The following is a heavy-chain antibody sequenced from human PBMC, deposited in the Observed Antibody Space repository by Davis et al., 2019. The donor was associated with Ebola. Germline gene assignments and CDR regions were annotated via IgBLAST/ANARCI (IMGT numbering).Heavy chain of an antibody. CDR1: GGSFSSSSYY. Sequence: MPSETLSLTCTVSGGSFSSSSYYWGWIRHPPGKGLEGIGCIYYSGSTYYEASLKSRVTISVDTSMNQSSLKLSSVTAADTSVYFCARHTISGSYYRGPFDYWGQGPLVTVSS. V-gene: IGHV4-39*01. CDR3: ARHTISGSYYRGPFDY. D-gene: IGHD1-26*01. CDR2: IYYSGST. J-gene: IGHJ4*02.